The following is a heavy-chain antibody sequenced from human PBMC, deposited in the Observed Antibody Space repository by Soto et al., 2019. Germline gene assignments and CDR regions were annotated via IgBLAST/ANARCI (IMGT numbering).Heavy chain of an antibody. D-gene: IGHD3-10*01. CDR3: PRTKMITMVRGVIIRGLWFDP. CDR2: INAGNGNT. CDR1: GYTFTSYA. J-gene: IGHJ5*02. Sequence: DSVKVSCKASGYTFTSYAMHWVRQAPGQRLEWMGWINAGNGNTKYSQKFQGRVTITRDTSASTAYMELSSLRSEDTAVYYCPRTKMITMVRGVIIRGLWFDPWGQGTLVTVSS. V-gene: IGHV1-3*01.